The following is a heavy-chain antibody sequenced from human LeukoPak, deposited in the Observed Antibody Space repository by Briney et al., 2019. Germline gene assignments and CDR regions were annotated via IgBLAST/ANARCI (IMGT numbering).Heavy chain of an antibody. V-gene: IGHV4-39*07. J-gene: IGHJ3*02. CDR3: ARDPIPMTGRAFDI. CDR2: IYYSGST. CDR1: GGSISSSSYY. Sequence: SETLSLTCTVSGGSISSSSYYWGWIRQPPGKGLEWIGSIYYSGSTYYNPSLKSRVTISLDESKNQFSLKLISVTAADTAVYYCARDPIPMTGRAFDIWAQGIMVTVSS. D-gene: IGHD2-2*02.